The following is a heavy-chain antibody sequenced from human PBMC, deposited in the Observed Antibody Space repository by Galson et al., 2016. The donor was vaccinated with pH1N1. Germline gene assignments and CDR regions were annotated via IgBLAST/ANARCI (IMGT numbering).Heavy chain of an antibody. D-gene: IGHD2-15*01. CDR1: GDSISSFS. J-gene: IGHJ6*02. CDR3: ARGDCVVGEGWYNGLDG. V-gene: IGHV4-59*01. Sequence: SETLSLTCTVSGDSISSFSWNWIRQPPGRGLEWIGYIYHSYHSGSTKYNPYLKSRVTMSVDTSKSHFSLNLSPVTAADTAVYYCARGDCVVGEGWYNGLDGWGQGTTVSVSS. CDR2: IYHSYHSGST.